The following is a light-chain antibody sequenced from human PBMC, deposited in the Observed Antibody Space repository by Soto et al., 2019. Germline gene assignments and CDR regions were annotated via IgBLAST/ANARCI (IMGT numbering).Light chain of an antibody. CDR1: SSDVGSFQV. J-gene: IGLJ3*02. Sequence: QSALTQPASVSGSPGQSITISCSATSSDVGSFQVVSWYQHHPGKAPKVMIYEDTKRPSGISNRFSGPKSGNTASLTISGLQAEDEAYYYCCSYAGSSTWVFGGGTKVTVL. V-gene: IGLV2-23*01. CDR2: EDT. CDR3: CSYAGSSTWV.